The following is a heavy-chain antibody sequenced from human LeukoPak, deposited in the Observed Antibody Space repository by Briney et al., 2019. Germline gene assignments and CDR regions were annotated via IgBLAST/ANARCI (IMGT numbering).Heavy chain of an antibody. CDR2: MNPNSGNT. V-gene: IGHV1-8*02. CDR3: ARRVEQQLVYFDY. Sequence: GASVKVSCKASGYTFTSYYMHWVRQAPGQGLEWMGWMNPNSGNTGYAQKFQGRVTMTRNTSISTAYMELSSLRSEDTAVYYCARRVEQQLVYFDYWGQGTLVTVSS. J-gene: IGHJ4*02. CDR1: GYTFTSYY. D-gene: IGHD6-13*01.